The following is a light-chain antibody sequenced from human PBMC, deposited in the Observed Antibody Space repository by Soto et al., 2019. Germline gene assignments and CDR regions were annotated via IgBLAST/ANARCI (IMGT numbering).Light chain of an antibody. CDR3: QQYMSSVT. CDR2: GVS. Sequence: EIVLTQSPGSLALSPGERATLSCRASQSGDNTFFAWYQKKPGQAPRLLRYGVSKRATGIPDRFSGSGSGTDFTLTISRLEPEDFAVYYCQQYMSSVTFGQGTRVEIK. V-gene: IGKV3-20*01. CDR1: QSGDNTF. J-gene: IGKJ1*01.